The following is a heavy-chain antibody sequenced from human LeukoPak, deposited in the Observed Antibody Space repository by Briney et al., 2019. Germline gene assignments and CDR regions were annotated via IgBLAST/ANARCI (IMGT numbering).Heavy chain of an antibody. V-gene: IGHV1-46*01. CDR1: GYTFTTYY. D-gene: IGHD3-10*01. CDR2: IDPSGGYT. J-gene: IGHJ6*03. Sequence: ASVKVSCKASGYTFTTYYIHWVRQAPGQGLEWMGIIDPSGGYTTYAQEFQGRVTMTRDTSTSTVYMELSSLRSDDTAVYYCARVSMHLWSVYYYYYMDVWGKGTTVTVSS. CDR3: ARVSMHLWSVYYYYYMDV.